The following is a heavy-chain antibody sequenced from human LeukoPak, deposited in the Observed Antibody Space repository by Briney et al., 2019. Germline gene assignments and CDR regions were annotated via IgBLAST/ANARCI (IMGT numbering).Heavy chain of an antibody. V-gene: IGHV4-30-2*01. CDR3: ARAQYYYDYIDY. D-gene: IGHD3-22*01. CDR2: IYHSGST. J-gene: IGHJ4*02. Sequence: SQTLSLTCTVSGGSISSGGYYWSWIRQPPGKGLEWIGYIYHSGSTYYNPSLKSRVTISVDRSKNQFSLNLSSVTAADTAVYYCARAQYYYDYIDYWGQGTLVTVSS. CDR1: GGSISSGGYY.